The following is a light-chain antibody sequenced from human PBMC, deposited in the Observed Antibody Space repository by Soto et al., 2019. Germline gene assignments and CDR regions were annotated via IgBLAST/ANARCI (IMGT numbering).Light chain of an antibody. V-gene: IGKV3-11*01. CDR1: QSVSSS. CDR2: DAF. CDR3: QQRSNWPPEVS. Sequence: EIVLTQSPDTLSLSPGERATLSCRASQSVSSSLAWYQQKPGQAPRLLIYDAFNRATDIPARFTGSGSGTDFTLTISILEPEDFAVYYSQQRSNWPPEVSFGPGTKVDIK. J-gene: IGKJ3*01.